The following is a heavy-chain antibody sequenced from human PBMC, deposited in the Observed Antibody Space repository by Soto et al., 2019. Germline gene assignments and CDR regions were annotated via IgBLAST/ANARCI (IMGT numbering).Heavy chain of an antibody. D-gene: IGHD5-12*01. Sequence: PGGSLRLSCAASGFTFSSYGMHWVRQAPGKGLEWVAVISYDGSNKYYADSVKGRFTISRDNSKNTLYLQMNSLRAEDTAVYYCAKGLRYSGYVGYFDYWGQGTLVTVSS. CDR2: ISYDGSNK. V-gene: IGHV3-30*18. J-gene: IGHJ4*02. CDR1: GFTFSSYG. CDR3: AKGLRYSGYVGYFDY.